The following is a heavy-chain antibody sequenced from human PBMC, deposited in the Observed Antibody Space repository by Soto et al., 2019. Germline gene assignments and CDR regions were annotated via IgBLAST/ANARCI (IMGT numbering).Heavy chain of an antibody. Sequence: ASVKVSCKASGYTFTSYGISWVRQAPGQGLEWMGWISAYNGNTNYAQKLQGRVTMTTDTSTSTAYMELRSLRSDDTAVYYCARACYDFWSGYYDIGGYWGQGTLVTVSS. V-gene: IGHV1-18*01. CDR2: ISAYNGNT. CDR3: ARACYDFWSGYYDIGGY. CDR1: GYTFTSYG. J-gene: IGHJ4*02. D-gene: IGHD3-3*01.